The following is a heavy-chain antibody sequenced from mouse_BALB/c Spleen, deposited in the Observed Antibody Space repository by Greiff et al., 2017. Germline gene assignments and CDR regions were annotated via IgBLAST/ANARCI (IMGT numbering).Heavy chain of an antibody. V-gene: IGHV3-2*02. CDR3: ARRPQDGSYYYAMDY. CDR2: ISYSGST. Sequence: EVKLVESGPGLVKPSQSLSLTCTVTGYSITSDYAWNWIRQFPGNQLEWMGYISYSGSTSYNPSLKSRISITRDTSKNQFFLQLNSVTTEDTATYYCARRPQDGSYYYAMDYWGQGTSVTVSS. J-gene: IGHJ4*01. CDR1: GYSITSDYA. D-gene: IGHD2-3*01.